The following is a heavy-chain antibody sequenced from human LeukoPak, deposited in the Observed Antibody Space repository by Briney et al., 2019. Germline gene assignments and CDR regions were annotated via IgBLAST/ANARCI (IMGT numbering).Heavy chain of an antibody. CDR2: IAGPAET. CDR1: GFSFDVHA. CDR3: AKDWTSHNGVYDCLDF. J-gene: IGHJ4*02. D-gene: IGHD3-16*01. Sequence: GGSLRLSCAASGFSFDVHATTWVRQAPGKGPEWVATIAGPAETFYADSVRGRFTISRDNSRYTLYLQMNRLRAEDSALYYCAKDWTSHNGVYDCLDFWGQGTQVTVSS. V-gene: IGHV3-23*01.